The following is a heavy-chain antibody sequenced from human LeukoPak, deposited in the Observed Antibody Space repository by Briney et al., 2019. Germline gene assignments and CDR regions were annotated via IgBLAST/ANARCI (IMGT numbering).Heavy chain of an antibody. CDR3: VRDSPPRYSGSPPAY. D-gene: IGHD1-26*01. CDR2: INKDGGEK. Sequence: GGSLRLSCAASGFTFSSYWMSWVRQAPGKGLEWVANINKDGGEKYYVDSVKGRFTISRDNARNSLYLQMNSLRADDTAVYYCVRDSPPRYSGSPPAYWGQGTLVTVSS. V-gene: IGHV3-7*03. CDR1: GFTFSSYW. J-gene: IGHJ4*02.